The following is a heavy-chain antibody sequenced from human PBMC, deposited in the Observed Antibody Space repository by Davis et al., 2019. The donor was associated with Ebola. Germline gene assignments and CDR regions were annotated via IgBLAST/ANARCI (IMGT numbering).Heavy chain of an antibody. Sequence: SAMVSCNASAGTTSSYAISWVRQPPGHGLEWMGTIIPILGIANYAQNCQGRVTITADKSTSTAYMGLSSLRSEDTAVYYCSRERPGQLWAGEFDYWGQGTLVAVSS. CDR3: SRERPGQLWAGEFDY. CDR2: IIPILGIA. V-gene: IGHV1-69*04. D-gene: IGHD5-18*01. CDR1: AGTTSSYA. J-gene: IGHJ4*02.